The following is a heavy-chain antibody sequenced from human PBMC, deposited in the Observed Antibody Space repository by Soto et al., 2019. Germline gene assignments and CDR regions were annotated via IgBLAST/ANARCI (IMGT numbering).Heavy chain of an antibody. CDR3: AGGGTSTTYWGLFYN. V-gene: IGHV3-74*01. CDR1: GFTFSGYW. Sequence: EVQLVESGGGLVQPGGSLRLSCAGSGFTFSGYWMHWVRQAPGKGPVWVSRLNPNGTFTTNADSVKGRFTSSRDNAKNTVYLQPISLRADDTAVYYCAGGGTSTTYWGLFYNWGQGTRVTVSS. CDR2: LNPNGTFT. D-gene: IGHD7-27*01. J-gene: IGHJ4*02.